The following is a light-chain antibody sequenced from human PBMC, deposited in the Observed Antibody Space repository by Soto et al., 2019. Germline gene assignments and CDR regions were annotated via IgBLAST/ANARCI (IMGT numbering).Light chain of an antibody. CDR1: SSNIGGNS. J-gene: IGLJ1*01. Sequence: KVTISCSGSSSNIGGNSVSWYQQLPGTAPKLLIYDDDKRPSGIPDRFSGSKSGTSATLGITGFQTGDEADYYCGSWDSSLSAYVLATGP. V-gene: IGLV1-51*01. CDR3: GSWDSSLSAYV. CDR2: DDD.